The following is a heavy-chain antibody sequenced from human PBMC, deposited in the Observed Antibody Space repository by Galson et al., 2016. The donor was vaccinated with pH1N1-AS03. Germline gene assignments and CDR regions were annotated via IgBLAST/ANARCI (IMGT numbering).Heavy chain of an antibody. CDR1: GFTFSGYS. V-gene: IGHV3-21*03. CDR3: ARTFPGRVVVVAASMQEGPDY. Sequence: SLRLSCAASGFTFSGYSMNWFRQAPGKGLEWVSSISRSSTYIYYADSVKGRFTISRDNAKNSLFLQMHSLRADDTAVHYCARTFPGRVVVVAASMQEGPDYWGQGTLVTVSS. D-gene: IGHD2-2*01. J-gene: IGHJ4*02. CDR2: ISRSSTYI.